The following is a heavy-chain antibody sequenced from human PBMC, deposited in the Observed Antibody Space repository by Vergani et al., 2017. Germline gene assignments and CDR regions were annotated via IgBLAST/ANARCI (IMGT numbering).Heavy chain of an antibody. CDR3: VRTEYCTGIACNTRFDS. CDR2: IDEYGNRA. CDR1: GFSFNTYW. D-gene: IGHD2-8*02. V-gene: IGHV3-74*01. Sequence: EVQLVESGGGSVQSGGSLRLSCVASGFSFNTYWMHWVRQVPGKGLMWVARIDEYGNRASYGDFAKGRFTLSRDNAKNTVFLQMNNLRADDAGVYYCVRTEYCTGIACNTRFDSWGQGALVTVSS. J-gene: IGHJ5*01.